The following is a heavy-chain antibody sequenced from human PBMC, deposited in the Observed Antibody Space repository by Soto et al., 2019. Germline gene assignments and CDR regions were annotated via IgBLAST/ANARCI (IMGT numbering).Heavy chain of an antibody. V-gene: IGHV1-69*12. Sequence: VQLEQSGPEVKKPGSSVKVSCKASGGTFSTSALSWVRQAPGQGLEWMGGIMPVFPTPDYAQKFQGRVTITADESTSTAYRALGGLTSDDTAVYYCGRDKDRLPLGGNYYYSLDVWGQGTAVTVSS. CDR3: GRDKDRLPLGGNYYYSLDV. D-gene: IGHD5-12*01. CDR2: IMPVFPTP. J-gene: IGHJ6*02. CDR1: GGTFSTSA.